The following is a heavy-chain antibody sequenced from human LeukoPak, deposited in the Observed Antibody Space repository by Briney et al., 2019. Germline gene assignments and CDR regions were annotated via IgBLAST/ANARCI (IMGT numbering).Heavy chain of an antibody. D-gene: IGHD5-18*01. J-gene: IGHJ4*02. Sequence: SETLSLTXTVSGGSISSGDYYWSWIRQPPGKGLEWIGYIYYSGSTNYNPSLKSRVTISVDTSKNQFSLKLSSVTAADTAVYYCARGGARRYSYSPFDYWGQGTLVTVSS. CDR1: GGSISSGDYY. CDR2: IYYSGST. CDR3: ARGGARRYSYSPFDY. V-gene: IGHV4-30-4*08.